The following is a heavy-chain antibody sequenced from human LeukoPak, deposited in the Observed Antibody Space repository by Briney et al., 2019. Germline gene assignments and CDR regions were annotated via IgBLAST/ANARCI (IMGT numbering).Heavy chain of an antibody. V-gene: IGHV3-9*01. Sequence: PGGSLRLSCAASGFTFDDYAMHWVRQVPGKGLEWVSSISWNSDSKDYGDSVKGRFTISRDNAKNSLYLQMNSLRADDTAVYYCARDRGVVRRYYDSSGYKSPGDYWGQGTLVTVSS. J-gene: IGHJ4*02. CDR1: GFTFDDYA. CDR3: ARDRGVVRRYYDSSGYKSPGDY. D-gene: IGHD3-22*01. CDR2: ISWNSDSK.